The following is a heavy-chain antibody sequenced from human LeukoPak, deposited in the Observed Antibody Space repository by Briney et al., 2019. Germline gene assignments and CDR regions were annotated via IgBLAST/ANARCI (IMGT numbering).Heavy chain of an antibody. Sequence: GGSLRLSCAASGFTFSSYAMSWVRQAPGKGLECISGFSGSGGSTYYADSVKGRFTISRDNSKNTLYLQMNSLRAEDTAVYYCARHDWFDPWGQGTLVTVSS. CDR2: FSGSGGST. CDR1: GFTFSSYA. CDR3: ARHDWFDP. D-gene: IGHD3-3*01. V-gene: IGHV3-23*01. J-gene: IGHJ5*02.